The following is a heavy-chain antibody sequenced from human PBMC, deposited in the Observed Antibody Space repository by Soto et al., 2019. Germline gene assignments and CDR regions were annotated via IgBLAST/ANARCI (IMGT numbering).Heavy chain of an antibody. CDR3: VKDSPLGSVFSGHDDIAS. V-gene: IGHV1-69*08. J-gene: IGHJ4*02. D-gene: IGHD5-12*01. CDR1: GGTFSNHI. Sequence: QVQLVQSGAEVKKPGSSVKVSCKASGGTFSNHIITWVRQAPGQGPEWMGRIIPMLDITNYAQKFQGSVTITADKATTPAYMAGCRLRPEEPAMYYCVKDSPLGSVFSGHDDIASWGQGAPVTVSS. CDR2: IIPMLDIT.